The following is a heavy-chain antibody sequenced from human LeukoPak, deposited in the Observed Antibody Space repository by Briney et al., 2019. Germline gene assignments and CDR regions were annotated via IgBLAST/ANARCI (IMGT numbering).Heavy chain of an antibody. J-gene: IGHJ4*02. CDR2: INTDGSIT. Sequence: QPRGSLRLSCAASGFTFSDYWIHWVRQAPGKGLVWVSRINTDGSITNYADSVKGRFSISRDNAKNTLYLQMSSLRAEDTAVYYCARDRGPRTGFMVREAYDYWGQGTLVTVSS. D-gene: IGHD3-10*01. CDR3: ARDRGPRTGFMVREAYDY. V-gene: IGHV3-74*01. CDR1: GFTFSDYW.